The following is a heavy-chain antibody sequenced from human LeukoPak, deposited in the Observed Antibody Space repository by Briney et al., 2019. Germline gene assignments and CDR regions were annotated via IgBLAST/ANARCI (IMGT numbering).Heavy chain of an antibody. CDR1: GFTFSSYS. CDR3: ARDLGTIFLYYFDY. V-gene: IGHV3-48*04. J-gene: IGHJ4*02. D-gene: IGHD3-3*01. Sequence: QPGGSLRLSCAASGFTFSSYSMNWVRQAPGKGLEWVSYISSSSSTIYYADSVKGRFTISRDNAKNSLYLQMNSLRAEDTAVYYCARDLGTIFLYYFDYWGQGTLVTVSS. CDR2: ISSSSSTI.